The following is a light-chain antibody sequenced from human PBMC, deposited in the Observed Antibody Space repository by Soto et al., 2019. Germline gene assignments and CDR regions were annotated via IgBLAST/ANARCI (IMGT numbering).Light chain of an antibody. J-gene: IGKJ5*01. CDR1: QSVGTY. CDR2: DAS. V-gene: IGKV3-11*01. Sequence: ESVLTQSPATLSLSPGERATLSCRASQSVGTYLAWYQQKPGQAPRLLIYDASNRATDIPARFSGSGFGTDFTLTISSLEPDDFAVYYCQQRSNWPTFGQGTRLEMK. CDR3: QQRSNWPT.